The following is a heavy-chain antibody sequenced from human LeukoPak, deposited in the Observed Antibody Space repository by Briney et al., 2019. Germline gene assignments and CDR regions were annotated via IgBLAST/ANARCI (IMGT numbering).Heavy chain of an antibody. CDR3: ARDTPLANCGGDCYSDAFDI. Sequence: GGSLRLSCAASGFTFSSYWMHWVRQAPGKGLVWVSRINSDGSSTTYADSVKGRFTISRDNAKNTLYLQINSLTAEDTAVYYCARDTPLANCGGDCYSDAFDIWGQGTMVTVSS. CDR1: GFTFSSYW. CDR2: INSDGSST. J-gene: IGHJ3*02. D-gene: IGHD2-21*02. V-gene: IGHV3-74*01.